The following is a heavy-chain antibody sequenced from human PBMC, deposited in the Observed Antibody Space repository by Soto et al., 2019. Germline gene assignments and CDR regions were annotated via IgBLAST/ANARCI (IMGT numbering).Heavy chain of an antibody. CDR2: IIPIFGTA. V-gene: IGHV1-69*13. D-gene: IGHD2-15*01. J-gene: IGHJ5*02. CDR1: GGTFSSYA. Sequence: SVKVSCKASGGTFSSYAISWVRQAPGQGLEWMGGIIPIFGTANYAQKFQGRVTITADESTSTAYMELSSPRSEDTAVYYCATDIRYCSGGSCLGPWGQGTLVTVSS. CDR3: ATDIRYCSGGSCLGP.